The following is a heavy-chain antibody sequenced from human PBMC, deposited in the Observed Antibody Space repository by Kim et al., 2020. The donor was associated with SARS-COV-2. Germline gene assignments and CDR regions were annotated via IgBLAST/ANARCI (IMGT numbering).Heavy chain of an antibody. CDR3: ARDRSAGAWYYGSGSYYYYYGMDV. D-gene: IGHD3-10*01. J-gene: IGHJ6*02. V-gene: IGHV1-18*01. CDR1: GYTFTSYG. CDR2: ISAYNGNT. Sequence: ASVKVSCKASGYTFTSYGISWVRQAPGQGLEWMGWISAYNGNTNYAQKLQGRVTMTTDTSTSTAYMELRSLRSDDTAVYYCARDRSAGAWYYGSGSYYYYYGMDVWGQGTTVTVSS.